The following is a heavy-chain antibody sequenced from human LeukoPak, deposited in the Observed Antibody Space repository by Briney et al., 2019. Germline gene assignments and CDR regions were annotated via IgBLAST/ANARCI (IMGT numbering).Heavy chain of an antibody. D-gene: IGHD3-3*01. CDR3: ARQYAIFGVVTSDLGAFDI. V-gene: IGHV4-39*01. CDR2: IYYSGST. Sequence: PSETLSLTCTVSGGSISSSSYYWGWIRQPPGKGLEWIGSIYYSGSTYYNPSLKSRVTISVDTSKNQFSLKLSSVTAADTAVYYCARQYAIFGVVTSDLGAFDIWGQGTMVTVSS. CDR1: GGSISSSSYY. J-gene: IGHJ3*02.